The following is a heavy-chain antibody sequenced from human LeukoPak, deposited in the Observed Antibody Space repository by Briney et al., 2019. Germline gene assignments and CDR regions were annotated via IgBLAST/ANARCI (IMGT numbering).Heavy chain of an antibody. J-gene: IGHJ6*02. V-gene: IGHV1-2*04. Sequence: ASVKVSCKASGYTFTGYYMHWVRQAPGQGLEWMGWINPNSGGTNYAQKFQGWVTMTRDTSISTAYMELSRLRSDDTAVYYCARGGSSSWPYYYYYGMDVWGQGTLVTVSS. D-gene: IGHD6-13*01. CDR2: INPNSGGT. CDR1: GYTFTGYY. CDR3: ARGGSSSWPYYYYYGMDV.